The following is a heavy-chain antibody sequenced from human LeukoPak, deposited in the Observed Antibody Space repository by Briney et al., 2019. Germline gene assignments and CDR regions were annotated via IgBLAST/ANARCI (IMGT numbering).Heavy chain of an antibody. CDR2: IIPIFGTA. D-gene: IGHD3-22*01. CDR1: GGTFSSYA. V-gene: IGHV1-69*13. J-gene: IGHJ5*02. Sequence: ASVKVSCKASGGTFSSYAISWVRQAPGQGLEWMGGIIPIFGTANYAQKFQGRVTITADESTSTAYMELSSLRSEDMAVYYCARDPPYYDSSGYPYDDWFDPWGQGTLVTVSS. CDR3: ARDPPYYDSSGYPYDDWFDP.